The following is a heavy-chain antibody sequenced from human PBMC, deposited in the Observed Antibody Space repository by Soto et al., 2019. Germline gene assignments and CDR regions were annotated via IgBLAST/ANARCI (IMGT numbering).Heavy chain of an antibody. CDR3: ATRQGGSYNWFDP. J-gene: IGHJ5*02. D-gene: IGHD2-15*01. V-gene: IGHV4-39*01. CDR2: LYYSGNT. Sequence: PSETLSLTCTVSGGSISRSSYSWAWIRQPPGKGLEWIGTLYYSGNTYYNPSLKSRVTISVDTSKNQFSLNLSSVTAADTAVYYCATRQGGSYNWFDPWGQGTLVTVSS. CDR1: GGSISRSSYS.